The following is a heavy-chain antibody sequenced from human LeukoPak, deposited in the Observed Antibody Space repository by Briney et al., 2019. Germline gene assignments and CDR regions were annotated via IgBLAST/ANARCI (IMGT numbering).Heavy chain of an antibody. J-gene: IGHJ4*02. CDR1: GFTFSSYW. CDR3: ANQQWLVQTGGFDN. V-gene: IGHV3-7*01. Sequence: GGSLRLSCAASGFTFSSYWMSWVRQAPGKGLEWVANIKQGGSEKNYVDSVKGRFTISRDNAKNSLYLQMNSLRAEDTAVYYCANQQWLVQTGGFDNWGQGTLVTVSS. D-gene: IGHD6-19*01. CDR2: IKQGGSEK.